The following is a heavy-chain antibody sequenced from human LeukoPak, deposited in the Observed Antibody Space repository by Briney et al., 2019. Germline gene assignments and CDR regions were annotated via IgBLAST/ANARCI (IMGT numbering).Heavy chain of an antibody. V-gene: IGHV3-30-3*01. D-gene: IGHD3-22*01. Sequence: PGGSLRLSCAASGFTFSSYAMHWVRQAPGKGLEWVAFISYDGSNKYYADSVKGRFTISRDNSKNTLYLQMNSLRAEDTAVYYCARARYDSSGYYLDYWGQGTLVTVSS. J-gene: IGHJ4*02. CDR1: GFTFSSYA. CDR3: ARARYDSSGYYLDY. CDR2: ISYDGSNK.